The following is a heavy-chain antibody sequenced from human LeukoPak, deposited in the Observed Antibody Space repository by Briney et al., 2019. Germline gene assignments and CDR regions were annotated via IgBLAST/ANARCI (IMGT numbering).Heavy chain of an antibody. CDR1: GGSISSSSYY. CDR2: IYTSGST. J-gene: IGHJ5*02. D-gene: IGHD3-3*01. CDR3: ARDLDPLSINNWFDP. Sequence: SETLSLTCTVSGGSISSSSYYWGWIRQPAGKGLEWIGRIYTSGSTNYNPSLKSRVTMSVDTSKNQFSLKLSSVTAADTAVYYCARDLDPLSINNWFDPWGQGTLVTVSS. V-gene: IGHV4-61*02.